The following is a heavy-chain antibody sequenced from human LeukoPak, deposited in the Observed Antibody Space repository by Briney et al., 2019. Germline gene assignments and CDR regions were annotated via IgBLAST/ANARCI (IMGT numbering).Heavy chain of an antibody. CDR3: ARAGGGYCSSTSCSADWFDP. Sequence: SETLSLTCAVYGGSFSGYYWSWIRQPPGKGLEWIGEINHSGSTNYNPSLKSRVTISVDTSKNQFSLKLSSVTAADTAVYYCARAGGGYCSSTSCSADWFDPWGQGILVTVSS. CDR2: INHSGST. CDR1: GGSFSGYY. J-gene: IGHJ5*02. V-gene: IGHV4-34*01. D-gene: IGHD2-2*01.